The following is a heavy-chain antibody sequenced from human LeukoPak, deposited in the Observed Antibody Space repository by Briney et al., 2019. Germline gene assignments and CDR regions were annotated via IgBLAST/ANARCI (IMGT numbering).Heavy chain of an antibody. CDR1: GYIFTNYW. CDR2: IWPDDSET. J-gene: IGHJ4*02. D-gene: IGHD4/OR15-4a*01. CDR3: ARQPIDYGPDY. V-gene: IGHV5-51*01. Sequence: GESLKISCEASGYIFTNYWIGWVRQMPGKGPEWMGIIWPDDSETRYSPSFQGQVTMSVDKSTRTAYLQWSTLKASDSGIYYCARQPIDYGPDYWGQGTQVTVSS.